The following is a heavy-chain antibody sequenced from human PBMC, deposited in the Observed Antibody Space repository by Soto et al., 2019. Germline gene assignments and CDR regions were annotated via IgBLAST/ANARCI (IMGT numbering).Heavy chain of an antibody. CDR2: ISFDGNNR. V-gene: IGHV3-30-3*01. J-gene: IGHJ6*02. D-gene: IGHD2-15*01. Sequence: PGGSLRLSCAASGFTFSNYAIHWVRQAPGKGLEWVAVISFDGNNRYYGDSVRGRFTISRDNSKNTLYLQMNSLRGEDTAVYYCARDSASIYYYYYYALDVWGQGTTVTVSS. CDR3: ARDSASIYYYYYYALDV. CDR1: GFTFSNYA.